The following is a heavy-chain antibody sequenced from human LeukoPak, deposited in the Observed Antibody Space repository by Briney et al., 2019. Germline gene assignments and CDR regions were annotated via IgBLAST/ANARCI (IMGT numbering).Heavy chain of an antibody. CDR1: GFTFSSYA. CDR2: ISGSGDRT. CDR3: AKAYYDSSGYLDY. J-gene: IGHJ4*02. Sequence: GGSLRLSCAVSGFTFSSYAMSWVRQAAGEGLEWVSSISGSGDRTYHADSVKGRFTISRDNSKNTLYLQMNSLRAEDTAVYYCAKAYYDSSGYLDYWGQGTLVTVSS. D-gene: IGHD3-22*01. V-gene: IGHV3-23*01.